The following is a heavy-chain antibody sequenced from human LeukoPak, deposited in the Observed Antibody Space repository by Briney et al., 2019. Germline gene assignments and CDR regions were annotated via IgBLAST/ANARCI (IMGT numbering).Heavy chain of an antibody. CDR2: ISAYNGNT. Sequence: ASVKVSCKASGYTFTSYGISWVRQAPGQGLEWMGWISAYNGNTNYAQKLQGRVTMTTDTSTSTAYMELRSLRSDDTAVYYCARAGCSSTSCYFGSWFDPWGQGTLVTVSS. V-gene: IGHV1-18*01. D-gene: IGHD2-2*01. J-gene: IGHJ5*02. CDR1: GYTFTSYG. CDR3: ARAGCSSTSCYFGSWFDP.